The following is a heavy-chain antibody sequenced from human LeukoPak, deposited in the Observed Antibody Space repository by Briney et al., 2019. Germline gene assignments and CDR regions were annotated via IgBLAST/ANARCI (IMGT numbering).Heavy chain of an antibody. V-gene: IGHV3-48*04. CDR1: GFTFSSYG. CDR3: AKDELRAFDY. CDR2: ISSSGSTI. J-gene: IGHJ4*02. Sequence: GGSLRLSCAASGFTFSSYGMHWVRQAPGKGLEWVSYISSSGSTIYYADSVKGRFTISRDNAKNSLYLQMNSLRAEDTAVYYCAKDELRAFDYWGQGTLVTVSS. D-gene: IGHD1-26*01.